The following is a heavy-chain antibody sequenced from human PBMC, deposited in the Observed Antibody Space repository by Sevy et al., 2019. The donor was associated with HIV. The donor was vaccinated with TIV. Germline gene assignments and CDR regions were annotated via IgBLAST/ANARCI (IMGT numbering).Heavy chain of an antibody. D-gene: IGHD3-3*01. J-gene: IGHJ4*02. V-gene: IGHV1-24*01. CDR1: GYTLTHLS. CDR2: FDPEDGET. Sequence: ASVKVSCKLSGYTLTHLSMHWVRQAPGKGLEWLGSFDPEDGETIYAQKFQGRFTMTEETSTDTAYMELSSLRSEDTAVYYCATGREYYEGNSGYFDYWGQGTLVTVSS. CDR3: ATGREYYEGNSGYFDY.